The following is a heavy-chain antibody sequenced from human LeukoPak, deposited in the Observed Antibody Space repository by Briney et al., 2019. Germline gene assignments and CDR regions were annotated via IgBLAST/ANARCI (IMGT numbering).Heavy chain of an antibody. CDR1: GFTFDDYA. CDR3: AKAPGERWLQSPAWFDP. CDR2: ISWNSGSI. V-gene: IGHV3-9*01. J-gene: IGHJ5*02. Sequence: GGSLRLSCAASGFTFDDYAMHWVRHAPGKGLEWVSGISWNSGSIGYADSVKGRFTISRDNAKNSLYLQMNSLRAEDTALYYCAKAPGERWLQSPAWFDPWGQGTLVTVSS. D-gene: IGHD5-24*01.